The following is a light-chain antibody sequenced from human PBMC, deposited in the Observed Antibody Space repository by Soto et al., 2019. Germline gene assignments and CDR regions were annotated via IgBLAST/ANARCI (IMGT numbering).Light chain of an antibody. J-gene: IGLJ2*01. CDR2: DVS. Sequence: QSALTQPRSVSGSPGQSVTISCTGTNSYIGNYNYVSWYQQHPGKAPKVMIYDVSKRPSGVPDRFSGSKSGNTASLTISGLQDEDEADYYCCSYTSTSSVIFGAGTKLTVL. CDR3: CSYTSTSSVI. CDR1: NSYIGNYNY. V-gene: IGLV2-11*01.